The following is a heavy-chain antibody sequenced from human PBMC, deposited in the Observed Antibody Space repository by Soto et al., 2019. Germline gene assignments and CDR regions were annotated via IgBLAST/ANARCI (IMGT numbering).Heavy chain of an antibody. D-gene: IGHD3-10*01. Sequence: QVQLQESGPGLVKPSGTLSLTCAVSGCSISSTNWWSWVRQPPGKGLEWIGEIYNSGSTNYNPSLKSRVTISVDKSKNQFALRLSSVTAADTALYYCARHGGAKPTSNFDLWGRGTLVTVSS. V-gene: IGHV4-4*02. CDR2: IYNSGST. CDR3: ARHGGAKPTSNFDL. CDR1: GCSISSTNW. J-gene: IGHJ2*01.